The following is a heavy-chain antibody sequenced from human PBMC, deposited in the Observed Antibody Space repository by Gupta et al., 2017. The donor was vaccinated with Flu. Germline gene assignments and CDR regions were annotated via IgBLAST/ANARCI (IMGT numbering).Heavy chain of an antibody. CDR3: ATVTTGC. Sequence: EVQLVESGGDLVQPGGSLRLSCAASGFTFSGSYLQWVRQAPGKGLVWVSRINPDGSSTTYADSVKGRFTISRDNAKNTLYLQMNSLGADDTAVYYCATVTTGCWGQGTLVTVSS. D-gene: IGHD4-17*01. J-gene: IGHJ4*02. CDR2: INPDGSST. CDR1: GFTFSGSY. V-gene: IGHV3-74*03.